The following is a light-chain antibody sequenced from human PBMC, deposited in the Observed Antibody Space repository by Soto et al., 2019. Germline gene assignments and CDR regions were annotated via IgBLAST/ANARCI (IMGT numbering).Light chain of an antibody. CDR3: QQYASSPVYT. CDR1: QSVSSSY. V-gene: IGKV3-20*01. J-gene: IGKJ2*01. CDR2: GAS. Sequence: EIVLTQSPGTLSLSPGERATLSCRASQSVSSSYLAWYQQKPGQAPRLLIYGASSRATGIPDRFSGSGSGTDFTLTISRLEPEDFAVYYGQQYASSPVYTFGQGTKLEIK.